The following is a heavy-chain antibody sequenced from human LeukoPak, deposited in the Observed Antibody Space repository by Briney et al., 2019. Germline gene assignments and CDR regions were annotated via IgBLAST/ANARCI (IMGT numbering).Heavy chain of an antibody. Sequence: GGSLRLSCAASGFTFSSYAMSWVRQAPGKGLEWVSLIRGSGDRTYYADSVKGRFTISRDNSKNTLYLQMNSLRAEDTAVYYCARTNDYGDYFDYWGQGTLVTVSS. D-gene: IGHD4-17*01. V-gene: IGHV3-23*01. J-gene: IGHJ4*02. CDR3: ARTNDYGDYFDY. CDR2: IRGSGDRT. CDR1: GFTFSSYA.